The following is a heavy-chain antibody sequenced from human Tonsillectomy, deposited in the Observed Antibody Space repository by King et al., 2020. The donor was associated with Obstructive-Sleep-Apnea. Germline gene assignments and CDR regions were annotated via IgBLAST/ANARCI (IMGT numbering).Heavy chain of an antibody. V-gene: IGHV3-48*04. Sequence: VQLVESGGGLIQPGGSLRLSCAASGFTFSSYSMDWVRQAPGKGLEWISYISITGSTRYYADSLKGRFTISRDNAKDSLYLQMNSLRAEDTAVYFCVREGRGYSGFDGGAYFEYWGKGTLVTVAS. CDR2: ISITGSTR. CDR3: VREGRGYSGFDGGAYFEY. D-gene: IGHD5-12*01. J-gene: IGHJ4*02. CDR1: GFTFSSYS.